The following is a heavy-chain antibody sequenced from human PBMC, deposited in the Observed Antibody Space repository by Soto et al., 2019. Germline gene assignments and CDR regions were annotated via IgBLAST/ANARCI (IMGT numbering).Heavy chain of an antibody. CDR3: ALVVASHNWFDP. CDR2: INPNSGGT. Sequence: SXKVSFKGSGYTXSGYYMDRVRQAPEQGLGWMGWINPNSGGTNYAQKFQGWVTMTRDTYISTAYMELSRLRSDHTAVYCCALVVASHNWFDPWGQGTLGTVS. CDR1: GYTXSGYY. D-gene: IGHD2-15*01. J-gene: IGHJ5*02. V-gene: IGHV1-2*04.